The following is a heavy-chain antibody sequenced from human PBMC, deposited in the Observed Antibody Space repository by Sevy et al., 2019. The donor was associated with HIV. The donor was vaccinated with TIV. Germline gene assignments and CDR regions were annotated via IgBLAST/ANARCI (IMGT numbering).Heavy chain of an antibody. J-gene: IGHJ1*01. CDR3: ASEGMAATRGEYFQH. D-gene: IGHD6-13*01. CDR2: IYCGGST. Sequence: SETLSLTCTVSGGSISSTSYYWGWIRQPPGKGLEWIMRIYCGGSTYYNPSLKSRVTISVDTSKNQFSLKVRPVTAAETAVYYCASEGMAATRGEYFQHWGQGTLVTVSS. V-gene: IGHV4-39*01. CDR1: GGSISSTSYY.